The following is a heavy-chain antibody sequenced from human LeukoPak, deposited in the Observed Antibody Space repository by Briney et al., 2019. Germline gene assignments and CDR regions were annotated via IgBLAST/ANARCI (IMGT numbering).Heavy chain of an antibody. CDR3: ARGSSSWGRRFDY. V-gene: IGHV3-48*03. CDR2: ISNSGSAI. Sequence: GGSLRLSCAASGFTFSNYEINWVRQAPGKGLEWVSYISNSGSAIYYADSVKGRFTISRDNAKNSLYLQMNSLRAEDTAVYYCARGSSSWGRRFDYWGQGTLVTVSS. CDR1: GFTFSNYE. J-gene: IGHJ4*02. D-gene: IGHD6-13*01.